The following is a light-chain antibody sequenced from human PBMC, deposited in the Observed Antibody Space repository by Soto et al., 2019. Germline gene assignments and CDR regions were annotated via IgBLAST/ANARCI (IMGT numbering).Light chain of an antibody. J-gene: IGKJ4*01. CDR2: GAS. Sequence: EIVLTQSPGTLSLSPGERATLSCRASQSVSSSYLAWYQQKPGQAPRILIYGASSRATGIPDRFSGSGSRTDFTLTIRRLEPEDLAVYYCQQYGSSPFTFGGGTKVEIK. V-gene: IGKV3-20*01. CDR3: QQYGSSPFT. CDR1: QSVSSSY.